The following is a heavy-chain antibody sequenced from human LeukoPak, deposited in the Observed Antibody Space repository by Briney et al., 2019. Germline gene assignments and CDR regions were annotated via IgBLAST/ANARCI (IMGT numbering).Heavy chain of an antibody. CDR2: ISTYNGNT. CDR3: ARPSGSYLIGAFDT. Sequence: ASVKVSCKASGYTFTTYGISWVRQAPGQGLEWMGWISTYNGNTNYAQKLQGRVTMTTDTSMSTAYMELRSLRSDDTAVYYCARPSGSYLIGAFDTWGQGTMVTVSS. CDR1: GYTFTTYG. V-gene: IGHV1-18*01. J-gene: IGHJ3*02. D-gene: IGHD1-26*01.